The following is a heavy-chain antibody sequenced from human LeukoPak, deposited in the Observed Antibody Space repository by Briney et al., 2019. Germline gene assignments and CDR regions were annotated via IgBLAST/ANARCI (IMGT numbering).Heavy chain of an antibody. Sequence: PGGSLRLSCTESGFTFTSYAMSWVRQAPGKGLEWVSGISGSGGSTYYADSVKGRFTISRDNSKNTLYLQMNSLRAEDTAVYYCAKSIVGAFSFDYWGQGTLVTVSS. CDR3: AKSIVGAFSFDY. J-gene: IGHJ4*02. V-gene: IGHV3-23*01. CDR2: ISGSGGST. D-gene: IGHD1-26*01. CDR1: GFTFTSYA.